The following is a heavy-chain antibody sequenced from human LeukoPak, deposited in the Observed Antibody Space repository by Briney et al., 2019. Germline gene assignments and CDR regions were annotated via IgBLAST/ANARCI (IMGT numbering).Heavy chain of an antibody. CDR2: FDPEDGET. CDR1: GYTITELS. CDR3: ATDVYYYGSGTWDNWFDP. D-gene: IGHD3-10*01. J-gene: IGHJ5*02. Sequence: ASVKVSCKVSGYTITELSMHWVRQAPGKGLEWMGGFDPEDGETIYAQKFQGRVTMTEDTSTDTAYMELSSLRSEDTAVYYCATDVYYYGSGTWDNWFDPWGQGTLVTVSS. V-gene: IGHV1-24*01.